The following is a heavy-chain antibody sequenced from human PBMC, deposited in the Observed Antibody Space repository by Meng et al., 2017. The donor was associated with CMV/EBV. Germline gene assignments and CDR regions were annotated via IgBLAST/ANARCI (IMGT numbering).Heavy chain of an antibody. D-gene: IGHD2-2*01. CDR3: ARVDCSSTSCHQGYYGMDV. Sequence: FSSYAISGVRQAPGQGIEWMGGIIPIFGTANYAKKFQGRVTITTDESTSTAYMELSSLRSEDTAVYYCARVDCSSTSCHQGYYGMDVWGQGTLVTVSS. CDR1: FSSYA. CDR2: IIPIFGTA. V-gene: IGHV1-69*05. J-gene: IGHJ6*02.